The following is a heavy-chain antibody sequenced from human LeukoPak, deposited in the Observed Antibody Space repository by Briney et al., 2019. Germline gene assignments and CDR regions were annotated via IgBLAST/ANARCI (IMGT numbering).Heavy chain of an antibody. J-gene: IGHJ3*02. V-gene: IGHV1-24*01. CDR2: FDPEDGET. Sequence: ASVKVSCKVSGYTLTELSMHWVRQAPGKGLEWMGGFDPEDGETIYAQKFQGRVTMTEDTSTDTAYMELSSLRSEDTAVYYCATDRLCSGGSCYWGYAFDIWGQGTMVTVSS. CDR3: ATDRLCSGGSCYWGYAFDI. D-gene: IGHD2-15*01. CDR1: GYTLTELS.